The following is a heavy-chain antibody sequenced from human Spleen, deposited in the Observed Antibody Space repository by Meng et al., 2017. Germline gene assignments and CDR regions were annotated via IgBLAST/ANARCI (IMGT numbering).Heavy chain of an antibody. J-gene: IGHJ6*02. Sequence: ASVKVSCKASGYTFTSYYMHWVRQAPGQGLEWMGIINPSGGSTSYAQKFQGRVTMTRDTSTSTVYMELSSLRSEDTAVYYCARDLSYGHYYYYYGMDVWGQGTTVTVSS. CDR2: INPSGGST. CDR1: GYTFTSYY. V-gene: IGHV1-46*01. CDR3: ARDLSYGHYYYYYGMDV. D-gene: IGHD5-18*01.